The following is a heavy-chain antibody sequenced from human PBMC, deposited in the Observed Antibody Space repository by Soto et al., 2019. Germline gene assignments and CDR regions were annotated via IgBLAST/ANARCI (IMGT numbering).Heavy chain of an antibody. CDR1: GGSISSYY. CDR2: IYYSGRT. D-gene: IGHD6-13*01. Sequence: QVQLQESGPGLVKPSETLSLTCTVSGGSISSYYWSWIRQPPGKGLEWIWYIYYSGRTNYNPYLKSQVHKSVETSKNQFSLKLSSVTVADTAVYYWAREGQPGSFDYWGQGTLVTVSS. CDR3: AREGQPGSFDY. V-gene: IGHV4-59*01. J-gene: IGHJ4*02.